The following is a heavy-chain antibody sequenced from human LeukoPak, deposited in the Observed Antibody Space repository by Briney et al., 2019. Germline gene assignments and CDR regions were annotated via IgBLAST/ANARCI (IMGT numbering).Heavy chain of an antibody. CDR3: ASGIAPSGWYSSDY. Sequence: SETLSLTCTVSGGSISSSSYYWGWIRQPPGKGLEWIGSIYYSGSTYYNPSLKSRVTISVDTSKNQFSLKLSSVTAADTAVYYCASGIAPSGWYSSDYWGQGTLVTVSS. CDR1: GGSISSSSYY. D-gene: IGHD6-13*01. V-gene: IGHV4-39*07. J-gene: IGHJ4*02. CDR2: IYYSGST.